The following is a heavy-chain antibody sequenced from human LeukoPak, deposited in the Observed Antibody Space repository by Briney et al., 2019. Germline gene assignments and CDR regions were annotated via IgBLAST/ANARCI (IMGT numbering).Heavy chain of an antibody. CDR2: IWYDGNNK. Sequence: GGSLRLSCAASGFTFSTYTMNWVCEGPGKGRERVAVIWYDGNNKYYADSVKGRFTISRDNSKNTLYLQMNSLRAEDTAVYYCARSTSSEYNIYHFDYWGQGTLVTVSS. D-gene: IGHD3-9*01. CDR1: GFTFSTYT. CDR3: ARSTSSEYNIYHFDY. V-gene: IGHV3-33*08. J-gene: IGHJ4*02.